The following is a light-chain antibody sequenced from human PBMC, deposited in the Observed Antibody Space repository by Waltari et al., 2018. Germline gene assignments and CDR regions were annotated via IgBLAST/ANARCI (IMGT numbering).Light chain of an antibody. CDR3: WSYAGRNTYG. CDR1: SSDVGAYNY. CDR2: DVI. Sequence: QSALTQPRSVSGSPGQSVAISCTGTSSDVGAYNYVFWYQQHSGEAPQLIVYDVIKRPAGVPDRFSGPKSGNMASLTIPWLQAGDEADSYCWSYAGRNTYGFGAGTKVTVL. J-gene: IGLJ1*01. V-gene: IGLV2-11*01.